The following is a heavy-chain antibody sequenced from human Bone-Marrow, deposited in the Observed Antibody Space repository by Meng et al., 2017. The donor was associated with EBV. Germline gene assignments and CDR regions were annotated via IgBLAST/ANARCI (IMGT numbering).Heavy chain of an antibody. J-gene: IGHJ4*02. CDR2: IIPIFGTA. V-gene: IGHV1-69*01. Sequence: VELVPSGVAVKKPGSPVKVSCKASGGTFSSYAISWVRQAPGQGLEWMGGIIPIFGTANYAQKFQGRVTITADESTSTAYMELSSLRSEDTAVYYCARSPSSHFDYWGQGTLVTVSS. D-gene: IGHD1-26*01. CDR1: GGTFSSYA. CDR3: ARSPSSHFDY.